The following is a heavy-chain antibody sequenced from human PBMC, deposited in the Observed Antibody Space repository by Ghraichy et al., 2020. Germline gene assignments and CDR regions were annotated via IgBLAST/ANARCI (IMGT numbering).Heavy chain of an antibody. J-gene: IGHJ5*02. V-gene: IGHV4-34*01. Sequence: GSLRLSCAVYGGSFSGYYWSWIRQPPGKGLEWIGEINHSGSTNYNPSLKSRVTISVDTSKNQFSLKLSSVTAADTAVYYCASFVDIVVVVAATGNWGFDPWGQGTLVTVSS. CDR1: GGSFSGYY. CDR2: INHSGST. D-gene: IGHD2-15*01. CDR3: ASFVDIVVVVAATGNWGFDP.